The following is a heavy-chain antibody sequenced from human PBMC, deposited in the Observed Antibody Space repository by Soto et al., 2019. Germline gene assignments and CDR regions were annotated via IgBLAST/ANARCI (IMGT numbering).Heavy chain of an antibody. Sequence: QVQLVESGGGVVQPGRSLRLSCAASGFTFRSYAMHWVRQAPGKGLECVAVISYDGSNKFYRDSVKGRFTISRDNSKNTLDMQIISLSYEDTAVYYCARGDREDIAVVVGARPGGYGVDVWGQGTTVTVSS. CDR1: GFTFRSYA. V-gene: IGHV3-30-3*01. CDR3: ARGDREDIAVVVGARPGGYGVDV. D-gene: IGHD2-15*01. J-gene: IGHJ6*02. CDR2: ISYDGSNK.